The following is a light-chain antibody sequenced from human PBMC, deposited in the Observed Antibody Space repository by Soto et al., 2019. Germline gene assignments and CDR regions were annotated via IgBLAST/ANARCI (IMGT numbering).Light chain of an antibody. V-gene: IGKV3-20*01. Sequence: EVVLTQSPATLSLSPGEAATLSCKASESVASPNLAWYKQQPGQAPRLIFYSASRRATGVPDRFSGSGSGTEFTLTISRLEPEDFAVYYCQQYGSSPRTFGPGTKVDIK. J-gene: IGKJ3*01. CDR1: ESVASPN. CDR3: QQYGSSPRT. CDR2: SAS.